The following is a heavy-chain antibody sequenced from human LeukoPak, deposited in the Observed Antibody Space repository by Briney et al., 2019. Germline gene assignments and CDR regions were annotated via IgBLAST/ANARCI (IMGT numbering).Heavy chain of an antibody. CDR1: GFTVSSNY. D-gene: IGHD3-16*01. J-gene: IGHJ6*02. CDR3: ARDLFIYGNYYYYYGMDV. CDR2: IYSGGST. Sequence: PGGSLRLSCAASGFTVSSNYMSWIRQAPGKGLEWVSVIYSGGSTYYADSVKGRFTISRDNSKNTLYLQMNSLRAEDTAVYYCARDLFIYGNYYYYYGMDVWGQGTTVTVSS. V-gene: IGHV3-66*01.